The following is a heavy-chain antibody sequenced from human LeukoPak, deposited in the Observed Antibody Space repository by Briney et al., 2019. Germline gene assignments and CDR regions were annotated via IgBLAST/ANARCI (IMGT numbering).Heavy chain of an antibody. J-gene: IGHJ3*02. CDR1: GYTFTSYD. Sequence: ASVKVSCKASGYTFTSYDFNWVRQAAGQGLEWMGWMNPNSGNTGYAQKFQGRVTITADKSTNTAHMELRRLESGDTAVYYCTREGVYAPDPSSYHRDAFDIWGQGTVVIVSS. CDR2: MNPNSGNT. CDR3: TREGVYAPDPSSYHRDAFDI. D-gene: IGHD3-16*02. V-gene: IGHV1-8*01.